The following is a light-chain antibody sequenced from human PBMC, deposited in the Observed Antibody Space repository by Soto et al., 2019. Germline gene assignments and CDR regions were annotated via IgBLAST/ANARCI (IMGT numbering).Light chain of an antibody. CDR1: SGHSTYV. CDR3: ETWDSNSFV. CDR2: LEGNGVY. V-gene: IGLV4-60*03. J-gene: IGLJ1*01. Sequence: QSVLTQSSSASASLGSSVKLTCTLSSGHSTYVIAWHQQQPGKAPRYLMKLEGNGVYNKGSGVPDRFSGSSSGADRYLTISNLQSEDEADYYCETWDSNSFVFGAGTKLTVL.